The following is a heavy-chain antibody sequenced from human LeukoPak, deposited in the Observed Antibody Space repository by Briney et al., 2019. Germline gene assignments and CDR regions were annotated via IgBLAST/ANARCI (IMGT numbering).Heavy chain of an antibody. CDR1: GFTFSSYG. Sequence: GGSLRLSCAASGFTFSSYGMHWVRQAPGKGLEWVAVISYDGSNKYYADSVKGRFTISRDSSKNTLYLQMNGLRTEDTAVYYCTKVGQQFSGFYYYGMHVWGQGTTVT. D-gene: IGHD6-13*01. V-gene: IGHV3-30*18. CDR3: TKVGQQFSGFYYYGMHV. CDR2: ISYDGSNK. J-gene: IGHJ6*02.